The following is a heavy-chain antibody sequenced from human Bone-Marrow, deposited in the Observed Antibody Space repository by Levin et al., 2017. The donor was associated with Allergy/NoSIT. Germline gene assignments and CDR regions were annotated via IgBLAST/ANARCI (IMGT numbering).Heavy chain of an antibody. J-gene: IGHJ2*01. CDR2: ISGSGGST. D-gene: IGHD3-22*01. CDR3: AKSTSSGYYHYWYFDL. Sequence: GESLKISCAASGFTFSSYAMSWVRQAPGKGLEWVSAISGSGGSTYYADSVKGRFTISRDNSKNTLYLQMNSLRAEDTAVYYCAKSTSSGYYHYWYFDLWGRGTLVTVSS. CDR1: GFTFSSYA. V-gene: IGHV3-23*01.